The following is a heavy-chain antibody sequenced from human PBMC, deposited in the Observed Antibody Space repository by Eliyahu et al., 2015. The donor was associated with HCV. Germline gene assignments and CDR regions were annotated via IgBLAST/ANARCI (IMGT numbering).Heavy chain of an antibody. CDR1: DVSIRSHY. CDR2: IYYSGST. V-gene: IGHV4-59*08. D-gene: IGHD1-26*01. Sequence: QVQLQESGPGLVKPSETLSLTXTVSDVSIRSHYWSWIRQPPGKGLEWIGYIYYSGSTNDYRGSTNYNPSLRSRVTISLDTSKNQFSLNLTSVTAADTAVYYCVRQRVSGTFSYFFDFWGQGTLVTVSS. CDR3: VRQRVSGTFSYFFDF. J-gene: IGHJ4*02.